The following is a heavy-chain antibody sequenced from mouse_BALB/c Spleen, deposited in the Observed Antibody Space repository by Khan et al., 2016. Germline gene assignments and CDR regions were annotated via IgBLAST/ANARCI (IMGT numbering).Heavy chain of an antibody. CDR3: ARGGPIVYVGRSDGD. J-gene: IGHJ2*01. CDR2: IDPANGNS. Sequence: VQLQQSGAELVKPGASVKLSCTASAFNIKDTYMHWVKQRPEQGLEWIGRIDPANGNSKYDPKFQGKAPITADTSSNPAYLQLRSLTSEDTAVYYCARGGPIVYVGRSDGDWGQGTTVTVTS. V-gene: IGHV14-3*02. D-gene: IGHD1-1*01. CDR1: AFNIKDTY.